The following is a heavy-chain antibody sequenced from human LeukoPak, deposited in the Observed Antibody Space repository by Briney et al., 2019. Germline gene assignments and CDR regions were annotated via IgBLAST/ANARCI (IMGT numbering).Heavy chain of an antibody. CDR1: GGTFTSYA. Sequence: ASVKVSCKASGGTFTSYAISWVRQAPGQGLEWMGGIIPIFGTANYAQKFQGRVTITTDESTSTAYMELSSLRPEDKAVYYCARGWELGIAADFDYWGQRTLVTVS. D-gene: IGHD6-13*01. CDR3: ARGWELGIAADFDY. CDR2: IIPIFGTA. J-gene: IGHJ4*02. V-gene: IGHV1-69*05.